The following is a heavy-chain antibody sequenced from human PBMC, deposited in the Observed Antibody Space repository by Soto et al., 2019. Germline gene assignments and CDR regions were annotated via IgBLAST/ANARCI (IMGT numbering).Heavy chain of an antibody. D-gene: IGHD1-26*01. Sequence: ETLSLTCNVFGGSISSRSYYWDWIRQPPGKGLEWIGSIYYSGSTYYNPSLKSRVTISVDTSKNQFSLKLSSVTAADTAVYYCARRIVGATHDYWGQGTLVTVSS. J-gene: IGHJ4*02. CDR2: IYYSGST. CDR1: GGSISSRSYY. V-gene: IGHV4-39*01. CDR3: ARRIVGATHDY.